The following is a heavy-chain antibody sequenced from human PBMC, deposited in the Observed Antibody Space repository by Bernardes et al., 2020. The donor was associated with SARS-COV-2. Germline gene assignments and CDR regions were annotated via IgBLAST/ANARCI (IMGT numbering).Heavy chain of an antibody. J-gene: IGHJ6*02. CDR2: ISSSSSYI. V-gene: IGHV3-21*01. CDR3: ASIDTPTVTTYYYYGMDV. D-gene: IGHD4-17*01. CDR1: GFTFSSYS. Sequence: GGSLRLSCAASGFTFSSYSMNWVRQAPGKGLEWVSSISSSSSYIYYADSVKGRFTISRDNAKNSLYLQMNSLRAEDTAVYYCASIDTPTVTTYYYYGMDVLGQGTTVTVSS.